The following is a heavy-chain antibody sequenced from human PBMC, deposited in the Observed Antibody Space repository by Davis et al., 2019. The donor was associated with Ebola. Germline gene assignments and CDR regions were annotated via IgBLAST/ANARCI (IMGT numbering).Heavy chain of an antibody. Sequence: PGGSLRLSCAASGFTFSSYAMSWVRQAPGKGLEWVSTISADAVGTYYADSVKGRFTISRDNSKNTLYLQMNTLRAEDTAVYYCAIERLYSSSSGRYFDYWGQGTLVTVSS. D-gene: IGHD6-6*01. CDR2: ISADAVGT. V-gene: IGHV3-23*01. CDR1: GFTFSSYA. J-gene: IGHJ4*02. CDR3: AIERLYSSSSGRYFDY.